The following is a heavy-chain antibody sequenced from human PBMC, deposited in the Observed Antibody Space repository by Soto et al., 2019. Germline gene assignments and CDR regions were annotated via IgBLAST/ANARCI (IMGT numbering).Heavy chain of an antibody. D-gene: IGHD3-22*01. Sequence: EVQLVESGGGLVKPGGSLRLSCSASGFTFSAYSFHWVRQAPGKGLEWVSSISRTSDLISYAAALLGRFTISRDNAENSVYLEMNSLRGEDTSVYYCVRGDYESSAYYYWFDPWGQGTVVTVSS. CDR1: GFTFSAYS. CDR3: VRGDYESSAYYYWFDP. V-gene: IGHV3-21*01. J-gene: IGHJ5*02. CDR2: ISRTSDLI.